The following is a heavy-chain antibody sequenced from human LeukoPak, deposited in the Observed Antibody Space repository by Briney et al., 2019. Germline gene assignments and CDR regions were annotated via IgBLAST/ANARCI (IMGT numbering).Heavy chain of an antibody. CDR3: ARHDQGCSGGSCYVY. V-gene: IGHV5-51*01. J-gene: IGHJ4*02. Sequence: GESLKISCKGSGYSFTSYWIGWVRQMPGKGLECMGIIYPGDSDTRYSPSFQGQVTISADKSISTAYLQWSSLKASDTAMYYCARHDQGCSGGSCYVYWGQGTLVTVSS. D-gene: IGHD2-15*01. CDR1: GYSFTSYW. CDR2: IYPGDSDT.